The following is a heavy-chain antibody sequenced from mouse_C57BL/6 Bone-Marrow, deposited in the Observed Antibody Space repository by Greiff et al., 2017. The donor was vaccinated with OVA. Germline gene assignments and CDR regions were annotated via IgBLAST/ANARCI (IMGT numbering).Heavy chain of an antibody. V-gene: IGHV14-4*01. CDR3: TTRRAY. CDR1: GFNIKDDY. J-gene: IGHJ3*01. CDR2: IDPENGDT. Sequence: VQLKESGAELVRPGASVKVSCTASGFNIKDDYMHWVKQRPEQGLEWIGWIDPENGDTEYASKFQGKATITADTSSNTAYLQLSSLTSEDTAVYYCTTRRAYWGQGTLVTVSA.